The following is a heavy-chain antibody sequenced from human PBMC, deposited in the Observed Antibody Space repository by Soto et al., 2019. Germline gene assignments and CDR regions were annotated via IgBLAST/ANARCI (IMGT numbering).Heavy chain of an antibody. CDR2: INPMSRTA. V-gene: IGHV1-69*01. Sequence: VQLVQSGSEVKKPGSSVKVSCKASGDTSTTYVVSWVRQAPGNGLEWRGGINPMSRTAKYAEKYSGRVTTTAHDATKTVFLDLTTLRFEDTAVYFCVRGAYCGASCYFAREYWGQGTLVAVSS. CDR1: GDTSTTYV. CDR3: VRGAYCGASCYFAREY. D-gene: IGHD2-21*01. J-gene: IGHJ4*02.